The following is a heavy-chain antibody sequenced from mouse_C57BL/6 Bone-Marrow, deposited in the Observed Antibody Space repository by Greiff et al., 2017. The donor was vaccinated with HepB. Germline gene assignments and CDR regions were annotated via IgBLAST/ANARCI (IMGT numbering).Heavy chain of an antibody. V-gene: IGHV1-52*01. D-gene: IGHD3-2*02. Sequence: VQLQQSGAELVRPGSSVKLSCKASGYTFTSYWMHWVKQRPIQGLEWIGNIDPSDSETHYNQKFKDKATLTVDKSSSTAYMQLSSLTSEDSAVYYCARQLRQGAMDYWGQGTSVTVSS. CDR2: IDPSDSET. CDR3: ARQLRQGAMDY. J-gene: IGHJ4*01. CDR1: GYTFTSYW.